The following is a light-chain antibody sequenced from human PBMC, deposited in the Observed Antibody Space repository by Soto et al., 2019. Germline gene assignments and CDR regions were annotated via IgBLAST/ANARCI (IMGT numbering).Light chain of an antibody. CDR3: AAWDDSLVV. Sequence: QSVLTQPPSASGTPGQRVTISCSGSSSNIGSNYVYWYQQLPGTAPKLLIYRNNQRPSGVPDRFSASKSGTSASLAISGLRSEDEADYYCAAWDDSLVVFGGGTKLTVL. J-gene: IGLJ2*01. V-gene: IGLV1-47*01. CDR1: SSNIGSNY. CDR2: RNN.